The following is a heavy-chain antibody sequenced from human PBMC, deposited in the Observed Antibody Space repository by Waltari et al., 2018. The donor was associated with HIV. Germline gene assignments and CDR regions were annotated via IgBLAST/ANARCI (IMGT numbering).Heavy chain of an antibody. D-gene: IGHD3-16*02. CDR2: ITRYTANT. CDR1: GYPFINYH. V-gene: IGHV1-18*01. CDR3: TRGNIWGSYRYFDY. J-gene: IGHJ4*02. Sequence: QIRLFQSDHAVRKPGASVTISCSTSGYPFINYHVTWVRQSLGQRLDWMGGITRYTANTNYTRESQGRVTLTTDAAAATASLELRDLRPDDTAIYFCTRGNIWGSYRYFDYWGPGTLVTVS.